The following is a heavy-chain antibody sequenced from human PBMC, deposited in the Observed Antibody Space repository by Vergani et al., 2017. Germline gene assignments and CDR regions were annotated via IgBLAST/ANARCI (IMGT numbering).Heavy chain of an antibody. CDR3: ARRWVGGYCSSTSCWNWFDP. D-gene: IGHD2-2*01. Sequence: QLQLQESGPGLVKPSETLSLTCTVSGGSISSSSYYWGWIRQPPGKGLEWIGSMYYSGSTYYNPSLKSRVTVSVDTSKDQFSLKLGSVTAADTAVYYCARRWVGGYCSSTSCWNWFDPWGQGTLVTVSS. J-gene: IGHJ5*02. CDR2: MYYSGST. V-gene: IGHV4-39*01. CDR1: GGSISSSSYY.